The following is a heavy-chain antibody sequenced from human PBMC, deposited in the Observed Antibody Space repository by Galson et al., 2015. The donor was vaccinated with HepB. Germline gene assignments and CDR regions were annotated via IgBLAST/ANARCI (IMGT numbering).Heavy chain of an antibody. CDR3: ARRRYVVGSTSNWFDP. V-gene: IGHV5-51*01. J-gene: IGHJ5*02. CDR1: GDSSDKYW. CDR2: IYLDDSDT. Sequence: QSGAEVKKPGESLKISCKASGDSSDKYWIAWVRQMPGKGLEWMGIIYLDDSDTTYSPSFKGHVTFAADKSLSTAYLKWSSLRASDTAIYYCARRRYVVGSTSNWFDPWGQGTLVIVTS. D-gene: IGHD2-15*01.